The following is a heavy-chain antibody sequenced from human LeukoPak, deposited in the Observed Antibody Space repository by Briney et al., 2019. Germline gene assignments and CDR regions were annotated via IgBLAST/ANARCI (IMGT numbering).Heavy chain of an antibody. V-gene: IGHV4-59*08. CDR3: ARQGGANSFDY. CDR1: GGSISTYF. CDR2: IYYSGST. J-gene: IGHJ4*02. Sequence: SETLSLTCALSGGSISTYFWSWVRHPPGEGREWIGYIYYSGSTNYTPSVKSRVTISVDTSKNQFSLKLSSVTAADTAMYYCARQGGANSFDYWGQGILVTVSS. D-gene: IGHD1-1*01.